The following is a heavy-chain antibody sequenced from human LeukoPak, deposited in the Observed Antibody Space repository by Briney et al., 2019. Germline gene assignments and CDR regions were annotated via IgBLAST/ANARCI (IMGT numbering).Heavy chain of an antibody. D-gene: IGHD3-22*01. Sequence: ASVKVSCKASGGTFSSYAISWVRQAPGQGLEWMGGIIPIFGTANYAQKFQGRVTITADESTSTAYMELSSLRSEDTAVYYCAREYYYDSSGYQDYYYYGMDVWGQGTTVTVSS. CDR3: AREYYYDSSGYQDYYYYGMDV. CDR1: GGTFSSYA. V-gene: IGHV1-69*13. CDR2: IIPIFGTA. J-gene: IGHJ6*02.